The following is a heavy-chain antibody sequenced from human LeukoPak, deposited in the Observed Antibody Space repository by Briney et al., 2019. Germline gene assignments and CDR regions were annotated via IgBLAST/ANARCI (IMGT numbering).Heavy chain of an antibody. D-gene: IGHD3-22*01. CDR2: IYYSGST. CDR1: GGSISSYY. CDR3: ARQFGYYDSSGYHDY. J-gene: IGHJ4*02. V-gene: IGHV4-59*08. Sequence: SETLSLTCTASGGSISSYYWSWIRQPPGKGLEWIGYIYYSGSTNYNPSLKSRVTISVDTSKNQFSLKLSSVTAAGTAVYYCARQFGYYDSSGYHDYWGQGTLVTVSS.